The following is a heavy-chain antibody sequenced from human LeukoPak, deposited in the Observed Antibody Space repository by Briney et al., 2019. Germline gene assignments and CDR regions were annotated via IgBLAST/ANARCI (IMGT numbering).Heavy chain of an antibody. Sequence: GGSLRLSCAVSGFPVYTNSMSWVRQVPGKGLEWVSVIYTGGTTHYADTVKGRFTISRDNSKNTVYLEMNSLRAEDAAVYFCARSPAFYDGAVVKHYFDYWGQGTLVTVSS. CDR1: GFPVYTNS. CDR3: ARSPAFYDGAVVKHYFDY. D-gene: IGHD6-19*01. J-gene: IGHJ4*02. V-gene: IGHV3-53*01. CDR2: IYTGGTT.